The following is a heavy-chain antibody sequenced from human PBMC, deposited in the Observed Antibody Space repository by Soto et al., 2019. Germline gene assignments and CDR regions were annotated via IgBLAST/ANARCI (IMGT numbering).Heavy chain of an antibody. V-gene: IGHV1-18*01. J-gene: IGHJ4*02. CDR3: ARGHDILTCWEFTF. Sequence: QVRLVQSGAEVKKPGASVKVSCKTYGYDFTNYGINWVRQAPGQGLEWMGWISAYNGNIVYAQNFRGRATLTTDTSTGSAYMELRSLRSDGTAVYYCARGHDILTCWEFTFWGQGTLVTVSS. CDR2: ISAYNGNI. D-gene: IGHD3-9*01. CDR1: GYDFTNYG.